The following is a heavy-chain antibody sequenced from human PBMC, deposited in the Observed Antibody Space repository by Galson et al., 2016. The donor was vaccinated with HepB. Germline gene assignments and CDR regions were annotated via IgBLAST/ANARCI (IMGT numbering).Heavy chain of an antibody. D-gene: IGHD2-2*01. CDR3: ARDNSHCGRTSCIPTYRYFDL. CDR1: GISFSTFS. CDR2: ISSNGDFI. J-gene: IGHJ2*01. V-gene: IGHV3-21*01. Sequence: SLRLFCAASGISFSTFSMNWVRQAPGQGLEWLSSISSNGDFINYADSVKGRFTISRDNAEHSLFLQMRSLRAEDTAIYYCARDNSHCGRTSCIPTYRYFDLWGRGTLVTVSS.